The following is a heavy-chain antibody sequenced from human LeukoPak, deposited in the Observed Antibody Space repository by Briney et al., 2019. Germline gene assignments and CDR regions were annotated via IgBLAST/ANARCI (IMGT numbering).Heavy chain of an antibody. CDR1: GCTFSSNW. V-gene: IGHV3-7*03. J-gene: IGHJ4*02. D-gene: IGHD3-16*02. CDR3: ARDSMIGALAYVWGSYRYKRYYFDY. Sequence: GGSLRLFCAASGCTFSSNWMSWVGHALGKGLEEVADINQDSSEKYYVDSVKGGFTISTDNAKNSLYLQMNSLRAEYTAVYYCARDSMIGALAYVWGSYRYKRYYFDYWGQGTLVTVSS. CDR2: INQDSSEK.